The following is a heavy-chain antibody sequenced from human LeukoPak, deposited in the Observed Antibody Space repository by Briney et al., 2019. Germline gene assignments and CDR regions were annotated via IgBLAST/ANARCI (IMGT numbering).Heavy chain of an antibody. CDR1: GYTFTGYY. CDR3: ARMYSSSHFPFDY. D-gene: IGHD6-13*01. J-gene: IGHJ4*02. V-gene: IGHV1-2*02. Sequence: GASVKVSCKASGYTFTGYYMHWVRQVPGQGLEWMGWINPKTGGTKYAQSFQVRVTMTRDTSISTAYMELSRLRSDDTAVYYCARMYSSSHFPFDYWGQGTLVTVSS. CDR2: INPKTGGT.